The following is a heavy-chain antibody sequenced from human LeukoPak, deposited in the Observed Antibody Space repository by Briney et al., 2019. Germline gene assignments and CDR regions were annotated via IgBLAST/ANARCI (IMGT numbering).Heavy chain of an antibody. J-gene: IGHJ3*02. CDR2: IYYSGST. V-gene: IGHV4-30-4*01. Sequence: SQTLSLTCTVSGGSISSGDYYWTWIRQPPGKGLEWIGCIYYSGSTYYNPSLKSRLTISVDTSKNQFSLTLSSVTAADTAVYYCSRDVQISGDAFDIWGQGTMVTVSS. CDR1: GGSISSGDYY. CDR3: SRDVQISGDAFDI. D-gene: IGHD3-3*02.